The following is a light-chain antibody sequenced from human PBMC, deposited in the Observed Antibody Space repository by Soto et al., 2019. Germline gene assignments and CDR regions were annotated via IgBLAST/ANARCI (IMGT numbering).Light chain of an antibody. J-gene: IGLJ2*01. CDR1: SGTIGSFY. CDR3: QSYDSNNHVV. V-gene: IGLV6-57*01. Sequence: NFMLTQPHSLSESPGKTVTLSCTRSSGTIGSFYVQWYQQRPGSSPTNVIYEDDQRPSGVPDRFSGSIDSSSNSASLTIYGLQTEDEADYYCQSYDSNNHVVFGGGTKLTVL. CDR2: EDD.